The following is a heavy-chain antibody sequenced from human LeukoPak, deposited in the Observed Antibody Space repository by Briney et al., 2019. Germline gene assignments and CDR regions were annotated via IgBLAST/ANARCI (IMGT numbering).Heavy chain of an antibody. J-gene: IGHJ6*03. Sequence: GGSLRLSCAASGFTFSSYSMNWVRQAPGKGLEWVSYISSSSSTIYYADSVKGRFTTSRDNAKNSLYLQMNSLRAEDTAVYYCARGYSYGHTYYYYYYMDVWGKGTTVTVSS. V-gene: IGHV3-48*01. D-gene: IGHD5-18*01. CDR1: GFTFSSYS. CDR3: ARGYSYGHTYYYYYYMDV. CDR2: ISSSSSTI.